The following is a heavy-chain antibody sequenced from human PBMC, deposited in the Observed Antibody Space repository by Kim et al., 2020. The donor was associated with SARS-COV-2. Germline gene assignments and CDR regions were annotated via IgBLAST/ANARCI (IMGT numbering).Heavy chain of an antibody. CDR2: IRISRKFM. CDR3: ARGFQAPLDA. V-gene: IGHV3-48*03. CDR1: GFNFNDYE. Sequence: GGSLRLSCAASGFNFNDYEMNWVRQAPGKGLEWISYIRISRKFMYYADSVKGRFTISRDNAKNSLYLQMNNLRVNDTAVYYCARGFQAPLDAWGQGTLVTL. J-gene: IGHJ5*02.